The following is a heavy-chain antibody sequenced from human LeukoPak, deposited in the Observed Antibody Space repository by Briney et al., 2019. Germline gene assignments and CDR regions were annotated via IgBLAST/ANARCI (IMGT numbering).Heavy chain of an antibody. V-gene: IGHV3-11*01. J-gene: IGHJ4*02. CDR3: AKEEPNYYDSSGYLDY. CDR2: ISSSGSTI. D-gene: IGHD3-22*01. CDR1: GFTFSDYY. Sequence: GGSLRLSCAASGFTFSDYYMSWIRQAPGKGLEWVSYISSSGSTIYYADSVKGRFTISRDNAKNSLYLQMNSLRAEDTALYYCAKEEPNYYDSSGYLDYWGQGTLVTVSS.